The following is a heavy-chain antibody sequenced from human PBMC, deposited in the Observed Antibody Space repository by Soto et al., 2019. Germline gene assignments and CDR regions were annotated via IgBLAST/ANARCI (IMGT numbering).Heavy chain of an antibody. CDR1: GFTFGDYA. Sequence: EVQLVESGGGLVQPGRTLRLSCAASGFTFGDYAMHWVRQAPGKGLAWVSSISWNSVTLAYADSVKGRFTISRDNAQSSLYLQMKTLTPDDTGVYYCAKVAVTGPLFYYHYIDVWRQGATVTVSS. V-gene: IGHV3-9*01. CDR3: AKVAVTGPLFYYHYIDV. CDR2: ISWNSVTL. D-gene: IGHD2-15*01. J-gene: IGHJ6*03.